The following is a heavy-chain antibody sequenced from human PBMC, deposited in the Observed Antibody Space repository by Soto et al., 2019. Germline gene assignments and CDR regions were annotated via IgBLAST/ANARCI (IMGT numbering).Heavy chain of an antibody. J-gene: IGHJ4*02. V-gene: IGHV3-49*03. D-gene: IGHD3-10*01. CDR3: TGPRITMVRGVGTLDY. CDR2: IRSKAYGGTT. Sequence: GGSLRLSCTASGFTFGDYAMSWFRQAPGKGLEWVGFIRSKAYGGTTEYAASVKGRLTISRDDSKSIAYLQMNSLKTEDTAVYYCTGPRITMVRGVGTLDYWGQGTLVTVSS. CDR1: GFTFGDYA.